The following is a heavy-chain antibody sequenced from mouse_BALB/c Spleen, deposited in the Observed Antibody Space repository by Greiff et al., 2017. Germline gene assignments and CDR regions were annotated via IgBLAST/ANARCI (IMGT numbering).Heavy chain of an antibody. Sequence: VQLQQSGPELVKPGASVTIPCKASGYTFTDYNMDWVKQSHGKSLEWIGEINPNNGGTIYNQKFKGKATLTVDKSSSTAYMELRRLTSEDTAVYYCARLWSSTPWYFDYWGQGTTLTVSA. V-gene: IGHV1-18*01. D-gene: IGHD1-1*02. CDR3: ARLWSSTPWYFDY. CDR1: GYTFTDYN. J-gene: IGHJ2*01. CDR2: INPNNGGT.